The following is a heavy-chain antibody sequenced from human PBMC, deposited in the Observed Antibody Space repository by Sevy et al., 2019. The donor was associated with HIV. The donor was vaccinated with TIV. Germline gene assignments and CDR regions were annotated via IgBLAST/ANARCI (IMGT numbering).Heavy chain of an antibody. D-gene: IGHD2-2*01. CDR1: GFTFSIYE. CDR2: ISSSFNI. CDR3: TNYAHY. J-gene: IGHJ4*02. Sequence: GGSLRLSCVASGFTFSIYEMNWVRQAPGQGLEWVSYISSSFNIDNADSVKGRFTISRDNAKNSLYLQMNSLRAEDTAVYYCTNYAHYWGQGTLVTVSS. V-gene: IGHV3-48*03.